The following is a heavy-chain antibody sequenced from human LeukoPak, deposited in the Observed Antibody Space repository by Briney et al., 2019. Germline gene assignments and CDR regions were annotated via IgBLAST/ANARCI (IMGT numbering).Heavy chain of an antibody. J-gene: IGHJ4*02. D-gene: IGHD3-16*02. CDR2: INPNSGGT. Sequence: ASVKVSCKASGYTFTGYYMHWVRQAPGQGLEWMGRINPNSGGTNYAQKFQGRVTMTRDTSISTAYMELSRLRSDDTAVYYCARVAYDYVWGSYRIFDYWGQGTLVTVSS. V-gene: IGHV1-2*06. CDR3: ARVAYDYVWGSYRIFDY. CDR1: GYTFTGYY.